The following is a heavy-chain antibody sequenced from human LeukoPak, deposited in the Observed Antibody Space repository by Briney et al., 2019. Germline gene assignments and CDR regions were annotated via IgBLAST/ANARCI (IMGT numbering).Heavy chain of an antibody. Sequence: PSETLSLTCTVSGGSISSSSYYWGLNRQPPGKGLEWIGSIYYSGSTYYNPSLKSRVTISVDTSKNQFSLKLSSVTAADTAVYYCARQGRLLLQYYFDYWGQGTLVTVSS. CDR1: GGSISSSSYY. J-gene: IGHJ4*02. D-gene: IGHD3-22*01. CDR2: IYYSGST. CDR3: ARQGRLLLQYYFDY. V-gene: IGHV4-39*01.